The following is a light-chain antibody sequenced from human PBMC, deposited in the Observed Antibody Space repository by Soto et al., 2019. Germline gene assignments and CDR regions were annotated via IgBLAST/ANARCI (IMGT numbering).Light chain of an antibody. CDR1: HTISSSY. V-gene: IGKV3-20*01. J-gene: IGKJ1*01. CDR3: QQYVTSSPRT. CDR2: GIS. Sequence: LMLTQSPATLSLSPGERATLSCRASHTISSSYLAWYQQKPGQAPRLLMYGISRRATGIPGRFSGSGSGTDFTLTITRLEPEDFAVYYCQQYVTSSPRTFGQGTKVDIK.